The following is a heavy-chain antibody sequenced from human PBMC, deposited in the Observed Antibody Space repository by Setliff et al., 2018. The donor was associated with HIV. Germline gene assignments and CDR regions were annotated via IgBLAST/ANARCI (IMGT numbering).Heavy chain of an antibody. CDR2: ISDSGGNK. CDR3: ARKDPYCSSFNCYGDWFGP. D-gene: IGHD2-2*01. Sequence: HPGGSLRLSCEASGFTFSSYEMNWVRQAPRKGLEWVSYISDSGGNKLYADSVKGRFTISRDNTKNSLYLQMNSLRAEDTAVYYCARKDPYCSSFNCYGDWFGPWGQGTLVTVSS. CDR1: GFTFSSYE. J-gene: IGHJ5*02. V-gene: IGHV3-48*03.